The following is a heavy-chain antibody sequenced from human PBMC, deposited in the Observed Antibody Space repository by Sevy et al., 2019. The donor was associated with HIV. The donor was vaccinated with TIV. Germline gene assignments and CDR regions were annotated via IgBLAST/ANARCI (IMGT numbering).Heavy chain of an antibody. CDR2: IYHTGPT. J-gene: IGHJ4*02. Sequence: SETLSLTCAVSGGSISSGLYSWNWIRHPPGKGLEWIGYIYHTGPTYYNPSLKSRVTISVDRSKNQFSLRLSSVTAADTAVHYCARDSGDYPYYFDHWGQGTLVTVSS. D-gene: IGHD4-17*01. CDR1: GGSISSGLYS. CDR3: ARDSGDYPYYFDH. V-gene: IGHV4-30-2*01.